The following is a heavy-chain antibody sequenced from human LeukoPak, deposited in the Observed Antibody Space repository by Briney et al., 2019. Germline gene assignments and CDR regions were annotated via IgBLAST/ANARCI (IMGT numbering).Heavy chain of an antibody. J-gene: IGHJ4*02. V-gene: IGHV4-4*07. CDR1: GGSISSYY. CDR2: IYPSGGT. CDR3: ARQYGDLDY. Sequence: SETLSLTCTVSGGSISSYYWSWIRQPPGKGLEWIGRIYPSGGTNYNPSLKSRVTMSTDTSKNQFSLKLRSVTAADTAVYYCARQYGDLDYWGQGTLVTVSS. D-gene: IGHD2-21*01.